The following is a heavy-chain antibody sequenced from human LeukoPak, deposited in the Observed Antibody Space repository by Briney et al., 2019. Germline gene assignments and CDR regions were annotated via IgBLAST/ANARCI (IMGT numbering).Heavy chain of an antibody. CDR3: VRLQAVTGNFDY. Sequence: SETLSLTCTVSGGSIGSSSFYWRWIRQPPGQGLEWIETINYSGDTYYNPSLKSRVTISVDSSRNQFSLKLSSVTAADTAVYYCVRLQAVTGNFDYWGQGALVTVSS. J-gene: IGHJ4*02. CDR2: INYSGDT. V-gene: IGHV4-39*07. CDR1: GGSIGSSSFY. D-gene: IGHD1-20*01.